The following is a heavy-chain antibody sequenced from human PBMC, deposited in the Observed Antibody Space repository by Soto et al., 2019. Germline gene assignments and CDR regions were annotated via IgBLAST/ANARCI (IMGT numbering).Heavy chain of an antibody. CDR2: IYHGGST. V-gene: IGHV4-30-2*01. D-gene: IGHD2-2*01. CDR1: GGSISSGGYF. J-gene: IGHJ5*02. Sequence: QLQLQESGSGLVKPSQTLSLTCAVSGGSISSGGYFWSWIRQPPGKGLEWIGYIYHGGSTYSNPSRKSRVTISVDRSKSQSSLKLSSVTAADTAVYYCATVPDRWGQGTLVTVSS. CDR3: ATVPDR.